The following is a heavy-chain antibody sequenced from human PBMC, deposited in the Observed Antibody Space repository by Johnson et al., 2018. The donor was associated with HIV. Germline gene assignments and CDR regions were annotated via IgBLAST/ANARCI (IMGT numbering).Heavy chain of an antibody. V-gene: IGHV3-30*18. D-gene: IGHD3-10*01. Sequence: QVQLVESGGGVVQPGRSLRLSCAASGFTFSSYGMHWVRQAPGKGLEWVAVISYDGSNKYYADSVKGRFTISRDNSKTTLYLQMNSLRAEETTGYYCAKAPYGSGIRPGAFDIWGQGTMVTVSS. J-gene: IGHJ3*02. CDR1: GFTFSSYG. CDR3: AKAPYGSGIRPGAFDI. CDR2: ISYDGSNK.